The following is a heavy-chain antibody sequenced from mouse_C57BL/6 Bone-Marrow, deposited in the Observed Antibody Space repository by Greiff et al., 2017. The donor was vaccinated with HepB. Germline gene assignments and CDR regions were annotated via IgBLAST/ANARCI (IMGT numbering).Heavy chain of an antibody. Sequence: EVNVVESGEGLVKPGGSLKLSCAASGFTFSSYAMSWVRQTPEKRLEWVAYISSGGDYIYYADTVKGRFTISRDNARNTLYLQMSSLKSEDTAMYYCTRDRNGWYFDVWGTGTTVTVSS. D-gene: IGHD2-14*01. V-gene: IGHV5-9-1*02. J-gene: IGHJ1*03. CDR3: TRDRNGWYFDV. CDR2: ISSGGDYI. CDR1: GFTFSSYA.